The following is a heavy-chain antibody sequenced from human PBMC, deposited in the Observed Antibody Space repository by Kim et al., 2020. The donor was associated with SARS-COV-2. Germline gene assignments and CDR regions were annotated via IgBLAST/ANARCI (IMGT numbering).Heavy chain of an antibody. V-gene: IGHV3-30-3*01. CDR2: ISYDGSNK. Sequence: GGSLRLSCAASGFTFSSYAMHWVRQAPGKGLEWVAVISYDGSNKYYADSVKGRFTISRDNSKNTLYLQMNSLRAEDTAVYYCGGFGELFSAFDIWAKGQWSPSLQ. J-gene: IGHJ3*02. D-gene: IGHD3-10*01. CDR3: GGFGELFSAFDI. CDR1: GFTFSSYA.